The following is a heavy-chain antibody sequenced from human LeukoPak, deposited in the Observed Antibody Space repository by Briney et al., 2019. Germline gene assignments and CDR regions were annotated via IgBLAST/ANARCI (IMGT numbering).Heavy chain of an antibody. Sequence: ASVKVSCKASGYTFTGYYMHWVRQAPGQGLEWMGWINPNGGGTKYAQKFQGRVTMTRDTSISTAYMELSRLRSDDTAVYYCACITVRDDSYWGQGTLVTVSS. CDR2: INPNGGGT. V-gene: IGHV1-2*02. CDR1: GYTFTGYY. J-gene: IGHJ4*02. CDR3: ACITVRDDSY. D-gene: IGHD3-10*01.